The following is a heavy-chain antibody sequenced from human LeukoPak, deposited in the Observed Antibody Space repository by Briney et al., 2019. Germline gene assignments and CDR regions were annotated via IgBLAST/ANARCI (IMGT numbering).Heavy chain of an antibody. CDR2: ISGSGGST. CDR3: AKTTTVVTPFDRSDY. Sequence: GGSLRLSCAASGFTFSSYAMSWVRRAPGKGLEWVSAISGSGGSTYYADSVKGRFTISRDNSKNTLYLQTNSLRAEDTAVYYCAKTTTVVTPFDRSDYWGQGTLVTVSS. J-gene: IGHJ4*02. CDR1: GFTFSSYA. V-gene: IGHV3-23*01. D-gene: IGHD4-23*01.